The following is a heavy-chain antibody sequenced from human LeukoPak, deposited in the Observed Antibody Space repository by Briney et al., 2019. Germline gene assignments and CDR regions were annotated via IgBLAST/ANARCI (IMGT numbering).Heavy chain of an antibody. D-gene: IGHD2-15*01. J-gene: IGHJ6*03. CDR2: ISAYNGNT. CDR3: AKNLGYCSGGSCYGYYFHYMDV. CDR1: GYTFTSYG. Sequence: ASVKVSCKASGYTFTSYGISWVRQAPGQGLEWMGWISAYNGNTNYAQKLQGRVTMTTDTSTSTAYMELRSLRSDDTAVYYCAKNLGYCSGGSCYGYYFHYMDVWGKGTTVTVS. V-gene: IGHV1-18*01.